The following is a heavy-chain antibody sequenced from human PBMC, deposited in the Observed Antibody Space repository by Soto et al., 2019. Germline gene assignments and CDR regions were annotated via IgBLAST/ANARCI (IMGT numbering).Heavy chain of an antibody. J-gene: IGHJ6*02. Sequence: EVQLLESGGGLVQPGGSLRLSCAASGFTFSSYAMSWVRQAPGKGLEWVSAISGSGGSTYYADSVKGRFTISRDNSKNTLYLQMNSLRAEDTAVYYCAKVDTAMVPWYYYYGMDVWGQGTTVTVSS. CDR1: GFTFSSYA. CDR3: AKVDTAMVPWYYYYGMDV. V-gene: IGHV3-23*01. D-gene: IGHD5-18*01. CDR2: ISGSGGST.